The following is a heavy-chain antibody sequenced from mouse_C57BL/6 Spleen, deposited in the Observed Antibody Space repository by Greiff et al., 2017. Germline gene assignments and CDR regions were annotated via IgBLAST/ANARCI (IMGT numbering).Heavy chain of an antibody. CDR3: ARDGSSYGDYFDY. V-gene: IGHV1-54*01. CDR1: GYAFTNYL. Sequence: QVQLKESGAELVRPGTSVKVSCKASGYAFTNYLIEWVKQRPGQGLEWIGVINPGSGGTNYNEKFKGKATPTADKSSSTAYMQLSSLTSEDSAVYFCARDGSSYGDYFDYWGQGTTLTVSS. D-gene: IGHD1-1*01. CDR2: INPGSGGT. J-gene: IGHJ2*01.